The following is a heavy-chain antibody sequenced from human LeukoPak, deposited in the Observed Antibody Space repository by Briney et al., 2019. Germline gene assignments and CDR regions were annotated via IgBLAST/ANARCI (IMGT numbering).Heavy chain of an antibody. D-gene: IGHD2-15*01. CDR1: GYTFTRYD. CDR3: VRVDGSPDY. CDR2: MNTKSGDT. Sequence: GASVKVSCKASGYTFTRYDINWVRQATGQGLEWMGWMNTKSGDTGHAQKFQGRVTITRDTSISTVYMELSSLRSEDTAVYFCVRVDGSPDYWGQGTLVTVSS. J-gene: IGHJ4*02. V-gene: IGHV1-8*03.